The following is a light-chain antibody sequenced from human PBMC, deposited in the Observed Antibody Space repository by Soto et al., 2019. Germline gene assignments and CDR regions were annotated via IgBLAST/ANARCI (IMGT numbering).Light chain of an antibody. Sequence: EIVLTQSPATQSLSPGERATLSCRASQSVSSNLAWYQQKPGQAPRLLIYGASTRATGIPARFSGSGSGTEFTLTISSLKSEDFAVYYCQQYNNWTWTFGQGTKVDIK. CDR2: GAS. CDR1: QSVSSN. J-gene: IGKJ1*01. V-gene: IGKV3D-15*01. CDR3: QQYNNWTWT.